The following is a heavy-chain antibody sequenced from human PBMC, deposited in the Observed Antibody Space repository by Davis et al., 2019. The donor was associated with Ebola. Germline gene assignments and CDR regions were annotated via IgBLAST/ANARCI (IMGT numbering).Heavy chain of an antibody. Sequence: KVSCKGSGYSFTSYWIVWVRQMPGKGLEWMGRIDPSDSYTNYSPSFQGHVTISADKSISTAYLQWSSLKASDTAMYYCARRDTDAFDIWGQGTMVTVSS. CDR3: ARRDTDAFDI. D-gene: IGHD5-18*01. V-gene: IGHV5-10-1*01. J-gene: IGHJ3*02. CDR2: IDPSDSYT. CDR1: GYSFTSYW.